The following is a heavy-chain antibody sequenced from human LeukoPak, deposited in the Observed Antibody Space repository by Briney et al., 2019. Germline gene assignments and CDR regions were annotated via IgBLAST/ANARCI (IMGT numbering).Heavy chain of an antibody. D-gene: IGHD3-22*01. J-gene: IGHJ4*02. CDR2: MNPNSGNT. Sequence: ASVKVSCKASGYTFTNFDINWVRQATGQGLEWMGWMNPNSGNTGYAQKFQGRVTMTRNTSISTAYMELSSLRSEDTAVYYCARGLDSSRDDYWGQGTLVTVSS. V-gene: IGHV1-8*02. CDR1: GYTFTNFD. CDR3: ARGLDSSRDDY.